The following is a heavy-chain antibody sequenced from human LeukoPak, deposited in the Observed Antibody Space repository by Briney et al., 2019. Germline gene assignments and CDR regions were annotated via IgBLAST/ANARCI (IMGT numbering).Heavy chain of an antibody. CDR3: ARGKVSEIFGVVKTAASYYYYGMDV. CDR1: GGTFSSYA. D-gene: IGHD3-3*01. V-gene: IGHV1-69*13. Sequence: ASVKVSCKASGGTFSSYAVSWVRQAPGQGLEWMGGIIPIFGTANYAQKFQGRVTITADESTSTAYMELSSLRSEDTAVYYCARGKVSEIFGVVKTAASYYYYGMDVWGQGTTDTVSS. J-gene: IGHJ6*02. CDR2: IIPIFGTA.